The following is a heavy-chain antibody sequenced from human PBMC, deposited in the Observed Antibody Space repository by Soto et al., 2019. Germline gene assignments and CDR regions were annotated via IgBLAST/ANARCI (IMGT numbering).Heavy chain of an antibody. D-gene: IGHD2-2*01. CDR3: AKAIDIVVVPAATPRSPPLAPYYGMDV. V-gene: IGHV3-30*18. J-gene: IGHJ6*02. CDR2: ISYDGSNK. CDR1: GFTFSSYG. Sequence: GGSLRLSCAASGFTFSSYGMHWVRQAPGKGLEWVAVISYDGSNKYYADSVKGRFTISRDNSKNTLYLQMNSLRAEDTAVYYCAKAIDIVVVPAATPRSPPLAPYYGMDVWGQGTTVTVSS.